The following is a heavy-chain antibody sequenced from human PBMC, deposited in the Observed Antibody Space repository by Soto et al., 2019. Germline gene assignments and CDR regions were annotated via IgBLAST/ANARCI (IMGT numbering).Heavy chain of an antibody. V-gene: IGHV3-49*04. CDR1: GFTFGDYA. D-gene: IGHD3-10*01. CDR3: ARGSLSGNPYYYYGMDV. J-gene: IGHJ6*02. CDR2: IRSKAYGGTT. Sequence: PGGSLRLSCTACGFTFGDYAMSWVRQAPGKXLEWVGFIRSKAYGGTTEYAASVKGRFTISRDDSKSIAYLQMNSLKTEDTAVYYCARGSLSGNPYYYYGMDVWGQGTTVTVSS.